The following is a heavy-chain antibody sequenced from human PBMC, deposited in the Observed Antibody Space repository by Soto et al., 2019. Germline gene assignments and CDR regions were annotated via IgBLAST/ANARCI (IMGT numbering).Heavy chain of an antibody. CDR1: GYTFTSYG. CDR3: ARVLYDYIWGSYRHTGLDY. CDR2: ISAYNGNT. J-gene: IGHJ4*02. Sequence: ASVKVSCKASGYTFTSYGISWVRQAPGQGLEWMGWISAYNGNTNYAQKLQGRVTMTTDTSTSTAYMELRSLRSDDTAVYYCARVLYDYIWGSYRHTGLDYWGQGTLVTISS. V-gene: IGHV1-18*01. D-gene: IGHD3-16*02.